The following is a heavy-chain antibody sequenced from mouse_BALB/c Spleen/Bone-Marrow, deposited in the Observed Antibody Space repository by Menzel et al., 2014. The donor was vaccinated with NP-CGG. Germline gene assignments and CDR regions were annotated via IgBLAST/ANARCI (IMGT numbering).Heavy chain of an antibody. J-gene: IGHJ2*01. Sequence: EVQLVESGGGLVKPGGSLNLSCAASGFTFSSYAMSWLRQTPEKSLDWVATISSGGSYTYYPDSVKGRFIISRDNAKNTLYLQRSSLRSKDTAMYYWARRDDCYHTGYFDYWGQGTTLTVSS. CDR3: ARRDDCYHTGYFDY. D-gene: IGHD2-3*01. V-gene: IGHV5-9-3*01. CDR1: GFTFSSYA. CDR2: ISSGGSYT.